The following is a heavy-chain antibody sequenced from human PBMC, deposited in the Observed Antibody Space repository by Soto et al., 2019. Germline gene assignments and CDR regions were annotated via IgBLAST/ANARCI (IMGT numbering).Heavy chain of an antibody. V-gene: IGHV4-31*03. Sequence: QVQLQESGPGLVQPSQTLSLTCTVSGGAISSGGYYWSWIRQHPGTGLEWIGHISYSRSTYYNTSPESRFTLSVDTSTHQFSLIVNSVTAADTAVYYCARGVLHWGQGTLATVSS. CDR3: ARGVLH. CDR1: GGAISSGGYY. J-gene: IGHJ4*01. CDR2: ISYSRST.